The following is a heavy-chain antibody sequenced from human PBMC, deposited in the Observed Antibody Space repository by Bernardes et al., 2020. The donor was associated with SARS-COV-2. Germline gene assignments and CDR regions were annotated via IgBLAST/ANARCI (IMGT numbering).Heavy chain of an antibody. CDR3: AREARYCSSTSCHGFDP. CDR2: IYTSGST. CDR1: GGSISSYY. Sequence: TMCLNYTVSGGSISSYYCSWIRQPAGQGLEWIGRIYTSGSTNYNPSLKSRVTMSVDTSKNQFSLKLSSVTAADTAVYYCAREARYCSSTSCHGFDPWGQGTLVTVSS. D-gene: IGHD2-2*01. J-gene: IGHJ5*02. V-gene: IGHV4-4*07.